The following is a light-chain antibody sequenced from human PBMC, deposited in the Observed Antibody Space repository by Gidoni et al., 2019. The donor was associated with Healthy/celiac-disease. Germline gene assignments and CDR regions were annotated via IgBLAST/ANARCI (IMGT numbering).Light chain of an antibody. V-gene: IGKV1-39*01. CDR1: QSISSY. J-gene: IGKJ2*01. CDR3: KQSYSTPPYT. Sequence: DIQITQSPSSLSASVGDRVTLTCRASQSISSYLNWYQQKPGKAPKLLIYAASSLQSGVPSRFSGSGSGTDFTRTISSLQPEDFATYYCKQSYSTPPYTFGQGTKLEIK. CDR2: AAS.